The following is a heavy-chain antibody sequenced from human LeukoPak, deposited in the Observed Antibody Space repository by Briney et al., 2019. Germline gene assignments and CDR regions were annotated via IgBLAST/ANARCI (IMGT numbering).Heavy chain of an antibody. Sequence: SVKVSCKASGGTFSSYAISWVRQAPGQGLEWMGGIIPIFVTANYAQKFQGRVTITADESTSTAYMELSSLRSEDTAVYYCARGPYYDFWSGYPPRATYYYYYMDVWGKGTTVTVSS. CDR3: ARGPYYDFWSGYPPRATYYYYYMDV. V-gene: IGHV1-69*13. CDR1: GGTFSSYA. D-gene: IGHD3-3*01. J-gene: IGHJ6*03. CDR2: IIPIFVTA.